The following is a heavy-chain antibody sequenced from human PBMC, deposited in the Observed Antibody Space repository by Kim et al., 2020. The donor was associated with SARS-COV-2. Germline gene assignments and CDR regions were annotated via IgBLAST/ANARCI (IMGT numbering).Heavy chain of an antibody. V-gene: IGHV3-15*01. D-gene: IGHD2-2*01. CDR2: IKSKTDGGTT. CDR1: GFTFSNAW. J-gene: IGHJ4*02. CDR3: TTGYCSSTSCPNPPDY. Sequence: GGSLRLSCAASGFTFSNAWMSWVRQAPGKGLEWVGRIKSKTDGGTTDYAAPVKGRFTISRDDSKNTLYLQMNSLKTEDTAVYYCTTGYCSSTSCPNPPDYWGQGTLVTVSS.